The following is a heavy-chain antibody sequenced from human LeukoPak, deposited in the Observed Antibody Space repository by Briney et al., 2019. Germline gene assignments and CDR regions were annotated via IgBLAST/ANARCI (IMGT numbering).Heavy chain of an antibody. CDR1: GFTFSDYS. J-gene: IGHJ4*02. CDR2: IDGSGDTI. CDR3: SRRFDS. Sequence: GGSLRLSCAASGFTFSDYSMNWVRQAPGKGLEWVSYIDGSGDTIYYAYSVRGRFTISSDYAKNSLHRKMSRRRDQDTPLYYCSRRFDSWGQGTLVTVSS. V-gene: IGHV3-48*02.